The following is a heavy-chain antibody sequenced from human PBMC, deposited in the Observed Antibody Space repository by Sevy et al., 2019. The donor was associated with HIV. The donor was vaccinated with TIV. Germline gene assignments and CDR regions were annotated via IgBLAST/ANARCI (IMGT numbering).Heavy chain of an antibody. D-gene: IGHD3-3*01. V-gene: IGHV3-30-3*01. CDR2: ISYEGSEK. CDR3: AREPEGVVTFDF. CDR1: GFTFSTYA. Sequence: GGSLRLSCAAAGFTFSTYAMHWVRRAPGKGLEWVAVISYEGSEKYYSDSVKGRFTLSRDNSKNTLYLQMNSLRAEDTAVYYCAREPEGVVTFDFWGQGTLVTVSS. J-gene: IGHJ4*02.